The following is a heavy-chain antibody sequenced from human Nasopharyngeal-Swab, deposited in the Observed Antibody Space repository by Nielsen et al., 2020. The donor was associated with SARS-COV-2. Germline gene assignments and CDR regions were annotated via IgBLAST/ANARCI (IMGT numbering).Heavy chain of an antibody. CDR2: FDPEDGET. CDR3: ARDRSLEIKASSSDTYYGMDV. D-gene: IGHD6-6*01. J-gene: IGHJ6*02. Sequence: ASVKVSCKVSGYTLTELSMHWVRQAPGKGLEWVGGFDPEDGETIYAQKFQGRVTITADESTSTAYMELSSLRSEDTAVYYCARDRSLEIKASSSDTYYGMDVWGQGTTVTVSS. V-gene: IGHV1-24*01. CDR1: GYTLTELS.